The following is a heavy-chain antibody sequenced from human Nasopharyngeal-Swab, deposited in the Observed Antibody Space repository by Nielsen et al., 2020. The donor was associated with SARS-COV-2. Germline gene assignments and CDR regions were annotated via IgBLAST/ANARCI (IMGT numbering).Heavy chain of an antibody. V-gene: IGHV3-53*04. D-gene: IGHD6-13*01. CDR1: GFTVSSNY. J-gene: IGHJ3*02. CDR2: IYSGGST. CDR3: ASSGIAAADI. Sequence: GESLKISCAASGFTVSSNYMSWVRQAPGKGLGWVSVIYSGGSTYYADSVKGRFTISRHNSKNTLYLQMNSLRAEATAVYYCASSGIAAADIWGQGTMVTVSS.